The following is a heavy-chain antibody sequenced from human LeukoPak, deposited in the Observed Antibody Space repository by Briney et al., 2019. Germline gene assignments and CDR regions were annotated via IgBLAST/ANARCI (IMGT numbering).Heavy chain of an antibody. V-gene: IGHV4-34*01. CDR1: GFTFSSYA. CDR2: INHSGST. D-gene: IGHD6-19*01. CDR3: ARGRPQYSSGWYGYYFDY. Sequence: PGGSLRLSCAASGFTFSSYAMSWVRQPPGKGLEWIGEINHSGSTNYNPSLKSRVTISVDTSKNQFSLKLSSVTAADTAVYYCARGRPQYSSGWYGYYFDYWGQGTLVTVSS. J-gene: IGHJ4*02.